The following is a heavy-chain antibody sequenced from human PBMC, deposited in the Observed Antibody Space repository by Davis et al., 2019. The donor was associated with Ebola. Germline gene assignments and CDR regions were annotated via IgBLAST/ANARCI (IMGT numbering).Heavy chain of an antibody. V-gene: IGHV4-39*01. Sequence: SETLSLTCTVSGGSIISSSSYWGWIRQPPRKGLEWIGSIYYSGITYYNPSLKSRVTISVDTSKNQFSLKLRSVTAADTAVYYCARLSKPPGDGMDVWGKGTTVTVSS. D-gene: IGHD7-27*01. J-gene: IGHJ6*04. CDR3: ARLSKPPGDGMDV. CDR1: GGSIISSSSY. CDR2: IYYSGIT.